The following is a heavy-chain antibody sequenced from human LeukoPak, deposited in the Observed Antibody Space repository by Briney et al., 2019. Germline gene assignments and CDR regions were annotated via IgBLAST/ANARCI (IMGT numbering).Heavy chain of an antibody. J-gene: IGHJ3*02. CDR2: ISAYNGNT. D-gene: IGHD5-18*01. Sequence: ASVKVCCKASGYTFTSYGISLVRQAPGQGLEWMGWISAYNGNTNYAQKLQGRVTMTTDTSTSTAYMELRSLRSDETAVYYCARAEVGIQLWSDAFDIWGQGTKVTVSS. CDR1: GYTFTSYG. V-gene: IGHV1-18*01. CDR3: ARAEVGIQLWSDAFDI.